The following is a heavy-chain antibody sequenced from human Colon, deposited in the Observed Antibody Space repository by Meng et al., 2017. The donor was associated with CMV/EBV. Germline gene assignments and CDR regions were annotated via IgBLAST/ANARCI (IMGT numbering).Heavy chain of an antibody. J-gene: IGHJ4*02. V-gene: IGHV1-69*05. CDR2: IIPIFGTT. CDR3: ARGMISGWTRSFEY. CDR1: GGTFSDNV. Sequence: SVKVSYKASGGTFSDNVITWVRQAPGQGLEWMGGIIPIFGTTKYAQKFQGRVTITRDESTSTAYMELSGLRSEDTAIYYCARGMISGWTRSFEYWGQGTLVTVSS. D-gene: IGHD6-19*01.